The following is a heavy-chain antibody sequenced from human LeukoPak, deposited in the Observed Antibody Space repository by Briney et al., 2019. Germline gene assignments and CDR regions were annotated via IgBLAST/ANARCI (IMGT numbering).Heavy chain of an antibody. CDR2: INPSGGST. CDR1: GYTFPNYY. Sequence: ASVKVSCKASGYTFPNYYMHWVRQAPGQGLEWMGIINPSGGSTSYAQKFQGRVTMTRDTSTSTVYMELSSLRSEDTAVYYCAREGGGYSYGPNFDYWGQGTLVTVSS. V-gene: IGHV1-46*01. J-gene: IGHJ4*02. D-gene: IGHD5-18*01. CDR3: AREGGGYSYGPNFDY.